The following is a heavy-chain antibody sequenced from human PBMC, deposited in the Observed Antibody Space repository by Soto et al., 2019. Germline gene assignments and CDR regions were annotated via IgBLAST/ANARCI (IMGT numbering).Heavy chain of an antibody. Sequence: WGSLRLSCSASGFTFPNYALPWVRQTPGKGLEWVAVISYDGSNKYYADSVKGRFTISRDNSKNTLYLQMNSLRAEDTAVYYCARETAVGDYYGLDVWGQGTTVTVSS. CDR3: ARETAVGDYYGLDV. CDR1: GFTFPNYA. CDR2: ISYDGSNK. V-gene: IGHV3-30-3*01. J-gene: IGHJ6*02. D-gene: IGHD6-13*01.